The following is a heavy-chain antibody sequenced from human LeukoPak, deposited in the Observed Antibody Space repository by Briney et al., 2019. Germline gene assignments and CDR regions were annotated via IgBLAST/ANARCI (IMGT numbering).Heavy chain of an antibody. CDR1: GFTFSSYS. J-gene: IGHJ6*02. V-gene: IGHV3-48*02. CDR3: AGARTYYYAMDV. Sequence: GGSLRLSCVASGFTFSSYSMNWVRQAPGKGLEWVSYISSGSSTTYYVDSVKGRFAISRDNAKNSLYLQMNSLRDEDTAVYYCAGARTYYYAMDVWGQGTTVTVSS. CDR2: ISSGSSTT.